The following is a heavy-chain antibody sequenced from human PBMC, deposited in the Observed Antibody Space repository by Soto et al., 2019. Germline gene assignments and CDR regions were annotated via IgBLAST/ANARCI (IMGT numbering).Heavy chain of an antibody. Sequence: EVQLVESGGELVQPGGSLRLSCAASGFTFSNYWMHWVRQAPGKGLVWVSRIDPAGNTNYADSVKGRFTISRDNAKITLFVQMNSLRAEDTAVYYCVRGASAWNGIDYWGQGPLVTVSS. CDR1: GFTFSNYW. CDR2: IDPAGNT. V-gene: IGHV3-74*01. J-gene: IGHJ4*02. D-gene: IGHD1-1*01. CDR3: VRGASAWNGIDY.